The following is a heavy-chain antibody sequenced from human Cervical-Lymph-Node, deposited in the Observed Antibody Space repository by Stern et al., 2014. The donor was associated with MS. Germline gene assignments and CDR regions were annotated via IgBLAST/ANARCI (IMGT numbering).Heavy chain of an antibody. CDR1: GFTFTNAW. V-gene: IGHV3-15*01. CDR3: TTSGKCELFDF. CDR2: IKTKSDGGTK. Sequence: EVQLVESGGGLVKPGGSLRLSCATSGFTFTNAWMNWVRQAPGKGPEWVGRIKTKSDGGTKDYAANGEGRFTRSRDDSKDNMYLQMNSLKTADTSVYYCTTSGKCELFDFWGQGTLVTVSS. D-gene: IGHD1-26*01. J-gene: IGHJ4*02.